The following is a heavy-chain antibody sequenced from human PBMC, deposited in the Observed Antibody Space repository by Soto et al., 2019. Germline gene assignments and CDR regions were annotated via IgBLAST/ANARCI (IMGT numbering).Heavy chain of an antibody. CDR1: GSTFSSYA. V-gene: IGHV3-30-3*01. CDR2: ISYDGSNK. Sequence: HPGGSLGLSCAASGSTFSSYAMHWVRQAPGKGLEWVAVISYDGSNKYYADSVKGRFTISRDNSKNTLYLQMNSLRAEDTAVYYCAREDDRKAYGMDVWGQGTTVTVSS. J-gene: IGHJ6*02. D-gene: IGHD3-22*01. CDR3: AREDDRKAYGMDV.